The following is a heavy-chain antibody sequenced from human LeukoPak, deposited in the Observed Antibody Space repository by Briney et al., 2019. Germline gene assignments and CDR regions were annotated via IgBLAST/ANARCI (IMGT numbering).Heavy chain of an antibody. CDR2: IRGKADSYAT. D-gene: IGHD1-1*01. V-gene: IGHV3-73*01. J-gene: IGHJ4*02. CDR1: GLTFSDSI. CDR3: SRQLSGTGATDY. Sequence: GGSLRLSCAASGLTFSDSIIHWVRQASGKGREWVGRIRGKADSYATGYAASVKGRFIVSRDDSRNTAYLQMNSLTTEDTALYYCSRQLSGTGATDYWGQGTLVTVSS.